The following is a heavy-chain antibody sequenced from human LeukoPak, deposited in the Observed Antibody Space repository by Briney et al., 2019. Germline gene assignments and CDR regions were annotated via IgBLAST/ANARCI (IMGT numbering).Heavy chain of an antibody. V-gene: IGHV3-30*18. D-gene: IGHD3-22*01. Sequence: GGSLRLSCAACGFTFSSYGMHLVRQAPGKGLEWVAVISYDGSNKYYADSVKGRFTISRDNSKNTLYLQMNSLRAEDTAVYYCAKDRYYDSSGGPGIFGYWGQGTLVTVSS. CDR1: GFTFSSYG. CDR2: ISYDGSNK. J-gene: IGHJ4*02. CDR3: AKDRYYDSSGGPGIFGY.